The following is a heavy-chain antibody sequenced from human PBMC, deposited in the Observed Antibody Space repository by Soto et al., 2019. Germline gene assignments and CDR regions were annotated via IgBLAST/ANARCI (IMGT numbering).Heavy chain of an antibody. Sequence: GGALRLSCAASGFAFSRYALHWVRQAPGEGLEWVGVISYDGSNEYYADSVKGRFTISRDNSKNTLYLQMNSLSAEDTAVYHCARAEYSSSSFDYWGQGTLVTVSS. CDR3: ARAEYSSSSFDY. V-gene: IGHV3-30-3*01. CDR1: GFAFSRYA. J-gene: IGHJ4*02. D-gene: IGHD6-6*01. CDR2: ISYDGSNE.